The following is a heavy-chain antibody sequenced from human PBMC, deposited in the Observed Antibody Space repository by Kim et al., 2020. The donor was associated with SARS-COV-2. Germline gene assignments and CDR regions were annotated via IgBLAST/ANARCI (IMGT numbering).Heavy chain of an antibody. V-gene: IGHV3-23*01. CDR1: GFTFSSYA. Sequence: GGSLRLSCAASGFTFSSYAMSWVRQAPGKGLEWVSAISGSGGSTYYADSVKGRFTISRDNSKNTLYLQMNSLRAEDTAVYYCAKDRFRGWLVQGENWFDPWGQGTLVTVSS. D-gene: IGHD6-19*01. CDR3: AKDRFRGWLVQGENWFDP. J-gene: IGHJ5*02. CDR2: ISGSGGST.